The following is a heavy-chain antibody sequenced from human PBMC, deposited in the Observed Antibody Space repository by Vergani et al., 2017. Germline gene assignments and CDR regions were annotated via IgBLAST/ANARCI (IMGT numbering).Heavy chain of an antibody. CDR2: IIPIFGTA. D-gene: IGHD2-15*01. CDR1: GGTFSSYA. Sequence: QVQLVQSGAEVKKPGSSVKVSCKASGGTFSSYAISWVRQAPGQGLEWMGGIIPIFGTANYAQKFQGRVTITADESTSTAYMELSSLSSEDTAVYYCARDPGYCSGGSCPHDDNWFDPWGQGTLVTVSS. CDR3: ARDPGYCSGGSCPHDDNWFDP. J-gene: IGHJ5*02. V-gene: IGHV1-69*01.